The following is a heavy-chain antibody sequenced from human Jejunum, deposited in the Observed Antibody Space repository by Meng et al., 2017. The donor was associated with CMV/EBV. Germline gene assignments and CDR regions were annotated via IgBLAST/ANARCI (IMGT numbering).Heavy chain of an antibody. V-gene: IGHV3-23*01. CDR1: GFCFSSSG. CDR3: AKHKVWFRELGYFDS. D-gene: IGHD3-10*01. J-gene: IGHJ4*02. CDR2: LSGSGVST. Sequence: SGFCFSSSGMGWVRQAPGKGLECVSGLSGSGVSTFYADSVKGRFTISRDNSKNTLYLQMSSLRAEDTAVYYCAKHKVWFRELGYFDSWGQGTLVTVSS.